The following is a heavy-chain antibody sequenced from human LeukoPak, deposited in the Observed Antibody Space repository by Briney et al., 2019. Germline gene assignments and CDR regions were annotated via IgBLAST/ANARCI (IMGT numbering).Heavy chain of an antibody. Sequence: PSETLSLTCTVSGGSISSGSYYWSWIRQPAGKGLEWIGRIYTSGSTNYNPSLKSRVTISVDTSKNQFSLKLSSVTAADTAVYYCAAVLVAAFDIWGQGTMVTVSS. CDR1: GGSISSGSYY. D-gene: IGHD2-15*01. V-gene: IGHV4-61*02. J-gene: IGHJ3*02. CDR3: AAVLVAAFDI. CDR2: IYTSGST.